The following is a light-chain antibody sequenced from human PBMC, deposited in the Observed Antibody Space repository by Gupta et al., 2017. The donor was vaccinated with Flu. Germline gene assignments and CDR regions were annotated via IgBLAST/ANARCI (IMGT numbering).Light chain of an antibody. CDR2: RAS. J-gene: IGKJ2*01. CDR3: QQYNNWPYT. V-gene: IGKV3-15*01. Sequence: EIVMTQSPATLSVSPGERATLSCRASRNIGSSLAWYQQRPGQAPRLLIYRASARYTGIPARFSGSGSGTGFSLTISSLQSEDFAVYYCQQYNNWPYTFGQGTQLEIK. CDR1: RNIGSS.